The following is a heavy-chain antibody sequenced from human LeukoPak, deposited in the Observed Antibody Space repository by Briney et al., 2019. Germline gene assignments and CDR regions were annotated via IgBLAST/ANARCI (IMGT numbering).Heavy chain of an antibody. CDR3: VRDHEYGDNDY. D-gene: IGHD4-17*01. CDR2: INIGGGTT. J-gene: IGHJ4*02. CDR1: GYTFSKYY. V-gene: IGHV1-46*01. Sequence: ASVKVSCKVSGYTFSKYYMHWVRQAPGQGLEWMGIINIGGGTTIYAQKFQGRVTMTRDTSTSTAYMELSSLTSEDTAVYFCVRDHEYGDNDYWGQGTLVTVSS.